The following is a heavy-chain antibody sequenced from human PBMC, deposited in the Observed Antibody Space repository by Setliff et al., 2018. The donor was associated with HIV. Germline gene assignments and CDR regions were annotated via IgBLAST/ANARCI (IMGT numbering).Heavy chain of an antibody. V-gene: IGHV4-39*07. Sequence: KPSETLSLTCTVSGGSISRSTHHWAWIRQPPGKGLEWIGALSSKGQAYYNPSLKSRVAISIDSSKNLFSLMLDSLTAADTAVYYCAAQDLDLVKYYYMDYWGPGALVTVSS. CDR3: AAQDLDLVKYYYMDY. D-gene: IGHD2-21*01. CDR1: GGSISRSTHH. CDR2: LSSKGQA. J-gene: IGHJ4*02.